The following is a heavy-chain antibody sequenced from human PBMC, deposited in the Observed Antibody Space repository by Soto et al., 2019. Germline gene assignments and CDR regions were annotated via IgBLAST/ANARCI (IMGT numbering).Heavy chain of an antibody. Sequence: PGESLKISCKGSGYSFTSYWIGWVRQMPGKGLEWMGIIYPGDSDTRYSPSFQGQVTISADKSISTACLQWSSLKASDTAMYYCARHKRGCSSTSCYDYGMDVWGQGTTVTVSS. J-gene: IGHJ6*02. D-gene: IGHD2-2*01. CDR1: GYSFTSYW. CDR2: IYPGDSDT. CDR3: ARHKRGCSSTSCYDYGMDV. V-gene: IGHV5-51*01.